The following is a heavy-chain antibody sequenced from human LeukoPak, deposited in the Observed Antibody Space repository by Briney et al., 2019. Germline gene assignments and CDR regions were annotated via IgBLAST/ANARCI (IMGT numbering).Heavy chain of an antibody. CDR3: AREPKTYYYDSSGQIDY. J-gene: IGHJ4*02. D-gene: IGHD3-22*01. Sequence: GGSLRLSCAASGFTFSSYSMNWVRQAPGKGLEWVSSISSSSSSYIYYADSVKGRFTISRDNAKNSLYLQMNSLRAEDTAVYYCAREPKTYYYDSSGQIDYWGQGTLVTVSS. CDR1: GFTFSSYS. V-gene: IGHV3-21*01. CDR2: ISSSSSSYI.